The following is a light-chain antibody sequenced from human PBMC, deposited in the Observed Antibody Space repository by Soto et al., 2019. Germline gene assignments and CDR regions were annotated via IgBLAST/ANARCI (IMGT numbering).Light chain of an antibody. Sequence: EIVLTQSPGTLSLSPGERATLSCRASQSISNIYFAWYQQKPGQAPRLLIYGASRRATGLPDRFSGSGSGTNFTLTISRLEPEDFALCFCQQYGRSPLTFGGGTKVEIK. CDR2: GAS. V-gene: IGKV3-20*01. CDR1: QSISNIY. J-gene: IGKJ4*01. CDR3: QQYGRSPLT.